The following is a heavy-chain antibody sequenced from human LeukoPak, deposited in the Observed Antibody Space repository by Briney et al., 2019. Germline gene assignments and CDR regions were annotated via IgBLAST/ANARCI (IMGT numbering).Heavy chain of an antibody. V-gene: IGHV5-10-1*01. D-gene: IGHD2-21*02. Sequence: PRESLKISCKGSGYRFTSYCISWVRQVPGKGLEWMGRIDPSDSYTNYSPSFQGHVTISADKSISTAYPRWSSLKASDTAMYYCARRAHPPAYCGGDCFDAFDIWGQGTMVTVSS. CDR3: ARRAHPPAYCGGDCFDAFDI. J-gene: IGHJ3*02. CDR1: GYRFTSYC. CDR2: IDPSDSYT.